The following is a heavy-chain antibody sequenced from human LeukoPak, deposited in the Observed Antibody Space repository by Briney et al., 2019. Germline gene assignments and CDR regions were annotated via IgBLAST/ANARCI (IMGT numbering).Heavy chain of an antibody. CDR1: GFTFSDHY. CDR3: ARGSLAGYTQWELPPPYYFDY. V-gene: IGHV3-72*01. CDR2: TRNKANSYTT. D-gene: IGHD1-26*01. Sequence: SGGSLRLSCAASGFTFSDHYMDWVRQAPGKGLEWVGRTRNKANSYTTEYAASVKGRFTISRDDSKNSLYLQMNSLKTEDTAVYYCARGSLAGYTQWELPPPYYFDYWGQGTLVTVSS. J-gene: IGHJ4*02.